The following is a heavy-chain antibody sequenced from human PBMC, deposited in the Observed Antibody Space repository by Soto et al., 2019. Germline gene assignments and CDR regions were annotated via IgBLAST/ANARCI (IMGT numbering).Heavy chain of an antibody. V-gene: IGHV3-7*03. J-gene: IGHJ5*02. Sequence: GGSLRLSCVASGFTFTTYWMSWVRQAPGKGLEWVGNIRQDGGAQSYVDSVKGRFTISRDKAKNSVYLQMGSLRVEDTAVYYCVRVGHCSGSYLGASWGQGILVTVSS. D-gene: IGHD3-10*02. CDR1: GFTFTTYW. CDR2: IRQDGGAQ. CDR3: VRVGHCSGSYLGAS.